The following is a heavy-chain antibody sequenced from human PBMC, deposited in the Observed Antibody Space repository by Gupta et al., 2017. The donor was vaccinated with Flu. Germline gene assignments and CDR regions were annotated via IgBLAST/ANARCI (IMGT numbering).Heavy chain of an antibody. Sequence: QVQLVESGGGVVQPGRSLRLSCAASGFTFSTYGMHWVRQAPGKGLEWVAVIWYDGSNKYYADSVKGRFTVSRDNSKSTLYLQMNSLRAADTAVYYCARDGGENYVRGNYRDYFDYWGQGNLVTVSS. CDR2: IWYDGSNK. D-gene: IGHD3-16*02. V-gene: IGHV3-33*01. CDR1: GFTFSTYG. J-gene: IGHJ4*02. CDR3: ARDGGENYVRGNYRDYFDY.